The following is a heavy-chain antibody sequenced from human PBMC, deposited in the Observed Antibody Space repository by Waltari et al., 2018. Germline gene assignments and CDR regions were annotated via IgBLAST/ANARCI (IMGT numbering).Heavy chain of an antibody. CDR1: GYSFTSYW. Sequence: EVQLVQSGADVKKPGESLKISCKGSGYSFTSYWIGWVRQMPGKGLEWMGIIYPGDSDTRYSPSFQGQVTIAADKAISTAYLQWSSLRASDAAMYYCARLLEWELPDYWGQGTLVTVSS. V-gene: IGHV5-51*01. D-gene: IGHD1-26*01. CDR3: ARLLEWELPDY. J-gene: IGHJ4*02. CDR2: IYPGDSDT.